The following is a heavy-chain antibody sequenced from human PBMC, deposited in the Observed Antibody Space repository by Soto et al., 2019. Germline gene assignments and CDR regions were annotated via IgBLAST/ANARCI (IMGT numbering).Heavy chain of an antibody. V-gene: IGHV4-39*01. D-gene: IGHD4-17*01. CDR3: ARGDYGHWFAP. J-gene: IGHJ5*02. CDR2: IYYTGST. Sequence: TSETLSLTCAVSGVSISSSSYYWGWIRQPTGKGMEWIGNIYYTGSTYNNPSLKSRVTISVDTSKNQFSLKVNSLTAADTAVYYCARGDYGHWFAPWGQGTLVTGSS. CDR1: GVSISSSSYY.